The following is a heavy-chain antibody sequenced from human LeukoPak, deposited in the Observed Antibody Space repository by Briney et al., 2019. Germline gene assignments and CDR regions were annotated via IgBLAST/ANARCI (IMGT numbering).Heavy chain of an antibody. CDR2: IYPGDSDT. CDR1: GYSFSIYW. V-gene: IGHV5-51*01. D-gene: IGHD6-19*01. CDR3: ARQQGRAVAGIDWYFHL. J-gene: IGHJ2*01. Sequence: GESLKISCQGSGYSFSIYWIGWVRQMPGKGLEWMGIIYPGDSDTRYSPSFQGQVTISADKSISTAYLQWSSLKASDNANYFRARQQGRAVAGIDWYFHLRGRGTPGTVPS.